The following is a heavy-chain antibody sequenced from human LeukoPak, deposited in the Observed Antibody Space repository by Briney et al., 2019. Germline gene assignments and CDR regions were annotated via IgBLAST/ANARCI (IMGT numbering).Heavy chain of an antibody. CDR3: ARAGLIAAAGTFDY. J-gene: IGHJ4*02. CDR2: MNPNSGNT. V-gene: IGHV1-8*01. D-gene: IGHD6-13*01. Sequence: ASVKVSCKASGYTFTSYDINWVRQATGQGLEWMGWMNPNSGNTGYAQKFQGRVTMTRNTSISTAYMELSSLRSDDTAVYYCARAGLIAAAGTFDYWGQGTLVTVSS. CDR1: GYTFTSYD.